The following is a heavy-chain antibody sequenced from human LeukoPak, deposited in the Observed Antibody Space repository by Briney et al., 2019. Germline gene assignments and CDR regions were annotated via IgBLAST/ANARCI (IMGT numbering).Heavy chain of an antibody. J-gene: IGHJ3*02. V-gene: IGHV1-2*02. CDR1: GYTFTGYY. Sequence: VASVKVSCKASGYTFTGYYMHWVRQAPGQGLEWMGWINPNSGGTNYAQKFQGRVTMTRDTSISTAYMELSRLRSDDTAVYYCARSGYYYDSSGYLREGGDGPTHAFDIWGQGTMVTVSS. CDR2: INPNSGGT. CDR3: ARSGYYYDSSGYLREGGDGPTHAFDI. D-gene: IGHD3-22*01.